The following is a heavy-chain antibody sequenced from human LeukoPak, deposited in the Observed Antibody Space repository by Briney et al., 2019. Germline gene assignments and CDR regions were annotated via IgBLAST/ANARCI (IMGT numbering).Heavy chain of an antibody. J-gene: IGHJ4*02. Sequence: SETLSLTCAVYGGSFSGYYWSWIRQPPGKGLEWIGEINHSGSTNYNPSLKSRVTISVDTSKNQFSLKLSSVTAADTAVYYCARGDYDFWSGYSWRDEYYFDYWGQGTLVTVSS. V-gene: IGHV4-34*01. CDR2: INHSGST. D-gene: IGHD3-3*01. CDR1: GGSFSGYY. CDR3: ARGDYDFWSGYSWRDEYYFDY.